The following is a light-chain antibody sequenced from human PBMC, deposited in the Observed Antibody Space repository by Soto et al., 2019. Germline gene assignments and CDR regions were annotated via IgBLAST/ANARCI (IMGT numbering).Light chain of an antibody. Sequence: DIQMTQSPSTLSGSVGDRVTMTFRASQSVNRWLAWYQQKPGKAPKLLIYETSSLESGVPSRFGGSGSGTEFTLTISRLEPEDSAMYYCQQYGTAPITFGQGTRLEIK. V-gene: IGKV1-5*03. CDR3: QQYGTAPIT. J-gene: IGKJ5*01. CDR1: QSVNRW. CDR2: ETS.